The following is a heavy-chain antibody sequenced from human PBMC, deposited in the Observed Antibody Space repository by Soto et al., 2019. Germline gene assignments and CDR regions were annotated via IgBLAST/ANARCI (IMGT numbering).Heavy chain of an antibody. J-gene: IGHJ4*02. CDR2: ISAYNGNT. V-gene: IGHV1-18*04. Sequence: ASVKVSCKASGYTFTSYGISWVRQAPGQGLEWMGWISAYNGNTNYAQKLQGRVTMTTDTSTSTAYMELRSLRSDDTAVYYCARDLEYYDFWSGYSSPGYWGEGTLVNVSS. CDR1: GYTFTSYG. CDR3: ARDLEYYDFWSGYSSPGY. D-gene: IGHD3-3*01.